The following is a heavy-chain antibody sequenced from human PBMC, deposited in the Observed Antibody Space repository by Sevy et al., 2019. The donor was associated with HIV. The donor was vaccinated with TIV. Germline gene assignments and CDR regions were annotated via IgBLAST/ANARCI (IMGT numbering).Heavy chain of an antibody. CDR1: GFTFDDYA. Sequence: GGSLRLSCAASGFTFDDYAMHWVRQAPGKGLEWVSGISWNSSSIGYADSVKGRFTISRDNAKNSLYLQMNSLRAEDTALYYCAKDIFQARGIAAAGPKNYYGMDVWGQGTTVTVSS. D-gene: IGHD6-13*01. J-gene: IGHJ6*02. CDR2: ISWNSSSI. V-gene: IGHV3-9*01. CDR3: AKDIFQARGIAAAGPKNYYGMDV.